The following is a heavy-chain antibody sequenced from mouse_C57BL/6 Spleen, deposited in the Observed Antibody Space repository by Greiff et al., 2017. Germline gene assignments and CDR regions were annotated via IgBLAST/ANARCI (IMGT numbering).Heavy chain of an antibody. Sequence: VQLVESGAELVKPGASVKISCKASGYAFSSYWMHWVKQRPGKGLEWIGQIYPGDGDTNYNGKFKGKATLTADKSSSTAYMQLSSLTSEDSAVXFCPRFYYGNYCYVDVWGTGTTVTVSS. V-gene: IGHV1-80*01. CDR3: PRFYYGNYCYVDV. CDR2: IYPGDGDT. CDR1: GYAFSSYW. D-gene: IGHD2-1*01. J-gene: IGHJ1*03.